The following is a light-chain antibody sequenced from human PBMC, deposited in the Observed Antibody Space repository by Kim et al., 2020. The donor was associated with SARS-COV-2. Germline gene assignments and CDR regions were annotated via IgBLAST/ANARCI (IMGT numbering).Light chain of an antibody. CDR2: DAS. J-gene: IGKJ1*01. V-gene: IGKV3-15*01. CDR3: QQYNNWART. Sequence: EIVMTQSPATLSLSPGERATLSCRASQSVSRSLAWYQQKPGQPPRLLIYDASTRATGIPARFSGSGSGKEFTLTISSLQSEDFAVYYYQQYNNWARTFGQRTKVDIK. CDR1: QSVSRS.